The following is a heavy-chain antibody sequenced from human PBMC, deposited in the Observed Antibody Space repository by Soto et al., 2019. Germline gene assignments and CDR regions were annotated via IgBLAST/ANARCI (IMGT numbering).Heavy chain of an antibody. Sequence: PSETLSLTCIVSGAALNSGNYYWSWIRQVPGKGLEWIGHIYVTGAVDYNPSLRDRITISQDTSERQFSLKLSSVTAADTAVYYCARRWLQLGYFDYWGQGTLVTVSS. CDR1: GAALNSGNYY. CDR3: ARRWLQLGYFDY. D-gene: IGHD5-12*01. V-gene: IGHV4-30-4*08. J-gene: IGHJ4*02. CDR2: IYVTGAV.